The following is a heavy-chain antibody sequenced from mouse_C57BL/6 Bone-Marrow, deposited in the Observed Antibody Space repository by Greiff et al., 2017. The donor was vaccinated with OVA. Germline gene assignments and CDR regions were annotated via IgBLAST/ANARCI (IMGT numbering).Heavy chain of an antibody. D-gene: IGHD2-4*01. V-gene: IGHV1-69*01. J-gene: IGHJ1*03. CDR2: IDPSDSYT. CDR1: GYTFTSYW. CDR3: ARGNYDLYWYFDV. Sequence: VKLQQPGAELVMPGASVKLSCKASGYTFTSYWMHWVKQRPRQGLEWIGEIDPSDSYTNYNQKFKGKSTLTVDKSSSTAYMQLSSLTSEDSAVDYCARGNYDLYWYFDVWGTGTTVTVSS.